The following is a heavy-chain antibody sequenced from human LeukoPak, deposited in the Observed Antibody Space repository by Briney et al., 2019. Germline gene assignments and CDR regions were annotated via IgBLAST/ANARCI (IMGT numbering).Heavy chain of an antibody. V-gene: IGHV4-59*01. Sequence: SETLSLTCTVSGGSISSYYWSWIRQPPGKGLEWIGYIYYSGSTNYNPSLKSRVAISVDTSKNQFSLKLSSVTAADTAVYYCARAIWYYYDSSGYYSDAFDIWGQGTMVTVSS. CDR1: GGSISSYY. CDR3: ARAIWYYYDSSGYYSDAFDI. CDR2: IYYSGST. J-gene: IGHJ3*02. D-gene: IGHD3-22*01.